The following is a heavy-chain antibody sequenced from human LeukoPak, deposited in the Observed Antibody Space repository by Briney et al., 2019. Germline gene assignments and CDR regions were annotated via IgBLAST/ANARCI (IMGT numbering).Heavy chain of an antibody. CDR3: ATTARVAGA. Sequence: GGSLRLSCAASGFIFSGSGMHWVRQAPGRGLESVSVISASGATTFYADSVKGRFTISRDNFKSVLYLEMNSLRAEDTAVYYCATTARVAGAWGQGTLVTGSS. D-gene: IGHD6-19*01. CDR1: GFIFSGSG. V-gene: IGHV3-23*01. J-gene: IGHJ5*02. CDR2: ISASGATT.